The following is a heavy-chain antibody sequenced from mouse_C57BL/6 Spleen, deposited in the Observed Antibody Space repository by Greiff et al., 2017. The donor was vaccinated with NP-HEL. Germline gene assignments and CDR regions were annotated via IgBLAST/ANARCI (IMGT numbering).Heavy chain of an antibody. Sequence: EVKVVESGGGLVKPGGSLKLSCAASGFTFSDYGMHWVRQAPEKGLEWVAYISSGSSTIYYADTVKGRFTISRDNAKNTLFLQRTSLRSEDTAMYYCARARFYAMDYWGQGTSVTVSS. V-gene: IGHV5-17*01. CDR1: GFTFSDYG. CDR2: ISSGSSTI. CDR3: ARARFYAMDY. J-gene: IGHJ4*01.